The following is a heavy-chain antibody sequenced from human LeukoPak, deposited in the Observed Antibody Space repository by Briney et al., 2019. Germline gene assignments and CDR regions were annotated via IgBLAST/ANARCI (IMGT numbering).Heavy chain of an antibody. Sequence: GASVKVSCKASGYTFTSYGISWVRQAPGQGLEWMGWISAYNGNTNCAQKLQGRVTMTTDTSTSTAYMELSSLRSEDTAVYYCATSGSYDYYYYGMDVWGQGTTVTVSS. D-gene: IGHD1-26*01. V-gene: IGHV1-18*01. CDR3: ATSGSYDYYYYGMDV. CDR1: GYTFTSYG. CDR2: ISAYNGNT. J-gene: IGHJ6*02.